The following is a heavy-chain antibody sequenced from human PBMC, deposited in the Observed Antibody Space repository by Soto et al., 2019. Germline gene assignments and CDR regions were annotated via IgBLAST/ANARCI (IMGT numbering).Heavy chain of an antibody. CDR3: ARRVPAYYYFDY. J-gene: IGHJ4*02. D-gene: IGHD2-21*02. V-gene: IGHV4-39*01. CDR2: IYYSGST. Sequence: QLQLQESGPGLVKPSETLSLTCAVSGGSISSTTSYWGWIRQPPGKGLEWIGSIYYSGSTSYSPSLKSRVIISVDTSKNQFSLKLTSVTAADTAVYYCARRVPAYYYFDYWGQGTLVTVSS. CDR1: GGSISSTTSY.